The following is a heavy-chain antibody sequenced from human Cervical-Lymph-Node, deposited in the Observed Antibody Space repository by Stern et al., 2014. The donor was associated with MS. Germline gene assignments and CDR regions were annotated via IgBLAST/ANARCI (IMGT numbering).Heavy chain of an antibody. Sequence: VQLVQSGAEVKKPGSSVKVSCKASGGSFSSYAFNWVRLGPGQGLEWMGGIIPIIVTANYEQKSQGRVTLAADTFTRTFYMELSSLTSEDTAVYYCARDNRRSDTTGSYAFDIWGQGTVVTVSS. J-gene: IGHJ3*02. CDR2: IIPIIVTA. D-gene: IGHD3-9*01. CDR1: GGSFSSYA. V-gene: IGHV1-69*06. CDR3: ARDNRRSDTTGSYAFDI.